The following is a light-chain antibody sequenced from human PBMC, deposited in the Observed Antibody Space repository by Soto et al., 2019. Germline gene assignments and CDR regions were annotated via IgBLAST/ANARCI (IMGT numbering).Light chain of an antibody. J-gene: IGLJ1*01. V-gene: IGLV2-14*01. Sequence: SGLTQPASVSGSPGRSITMSCTGTSSDIGGYNSVSWYQQHAGKAPKLMIYEVRNRPSGISNRFSGSKSGNTASLTISGLQAEDEADYYCSSYTSSVAHVFGTGTKVTV. CDR1: SSDIGGYNS. CDR3: SSYTSSVAHV. CDR2: EVR.